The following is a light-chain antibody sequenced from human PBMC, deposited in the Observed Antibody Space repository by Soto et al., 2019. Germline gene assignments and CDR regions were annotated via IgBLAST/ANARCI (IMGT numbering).Light chain of an antibody. V-gene: IGKV1-5*03. J-gene: IGKJ1*01. Sequence: HMTRSPSPLSASVGDRVTITCRASQSVSSWLAWYQQKPGKAPKLLIYKASTLESGVPSRFSGSGSGTEFTLTISSLQPDDFATYYCQQYNSYPWTFGQGTKVDIK. CDR1: QSVSSW. CDR2: KAS. CDR3: QQYNSYPWT.